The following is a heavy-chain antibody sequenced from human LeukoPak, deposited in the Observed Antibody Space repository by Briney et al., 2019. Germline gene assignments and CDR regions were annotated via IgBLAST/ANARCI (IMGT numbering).Heavy chain of an antibody. J-gene: IGHJ4*02. CDR1: GYTFTSYG. CDR2: ISAYNGNT. Sequence: ASVKVSCKASGYTFTSYGISWVRQAPGQGLEWMGWISAYNGNTNYAQKLQGRVTMTTDTSTSTAYVELRSLRSDDTAVYYCARLATPKFGFDYWGQGTLVTVSS. CDR3: ARLATPKFGFDY. V-gene: IGHV1-18*01. D-gene: IGHD5-12*01.